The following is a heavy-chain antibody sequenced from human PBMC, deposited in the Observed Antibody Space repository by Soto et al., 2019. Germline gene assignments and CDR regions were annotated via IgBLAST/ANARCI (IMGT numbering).Heavy chain of an antibody. CDR1: GYTFTNYD. CDR3: ARGHLRGRYRWDTFDI. D-gene: IGHD3-16*02. V-gene: IGHV1-18*04. J-gene: IGHJ3*02. CDR2: ISAYNGNT. Sequence: ASVKVSCKASGYTFTNYDINWVRQAPGQGLEWMGWISAYNGNTNYAQKVQGRVTMTTDTSTTTAYMELRSLRSDDTAVYYCARGHLRGRYRWDTFDIWGQGTMVTVSS.